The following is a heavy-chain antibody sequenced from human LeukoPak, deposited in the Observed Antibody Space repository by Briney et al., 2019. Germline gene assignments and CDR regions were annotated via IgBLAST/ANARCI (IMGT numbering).Heavy chain of an antibody. CDR2: IYYSGST. CDR3: ARGQWLQLIFDY. CDR1: GGSISSYY. Sequence: SETLSLTCTVSGGSISSYYWSWIRQPPGKGLEWIGYIYYSGSTNYNPPLKSRVTISVDTSKNQFSLKLSSVTAADTAVYYCARGQWLQLIFDYWGQGTLVTVSS. J-gene: IGHJ4*02. V-gene: IGHV4-59*01. D-gene: IGHD5-24*01.